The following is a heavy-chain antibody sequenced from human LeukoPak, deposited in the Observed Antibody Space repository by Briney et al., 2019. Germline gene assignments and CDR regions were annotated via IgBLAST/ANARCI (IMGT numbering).Heavy chain of an antibody. J-gene: IGHJ4*02. V-gene: IGHV1-18*01. CDR3: ARHCLPTIFGVVIRIPYYFDY. CDR1: GYTFTSYG. D-gene: IGHD3-3*01. Sequence: ASVKVSCKASGYTFTSYGISWVRQAPGQGLEWMGWISADNGNTSYAQKLQGRVTMTTDTSTSTAYMELRSLRSDDTAVYYCARHCLPTIFGVVIRIPYYFDYWGQGTLVTVSP. CDR2: ISADNGNT.